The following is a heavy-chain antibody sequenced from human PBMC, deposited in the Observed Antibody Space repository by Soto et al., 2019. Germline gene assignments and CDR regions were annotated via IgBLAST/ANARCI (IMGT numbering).Heavy chain of an antibody. Sequence: SETLSLTCSVCGGSFSGYYWGWIGQPPGNGLEWIGEINHSGSTNYNPSLKSRVTISVDTSKNQFSLKLSSVTAADTAVYYCASAGSFDGQGGSQLAYWGQGTLHTVSS. CDR3: ASAGSFDGQGGSQLAY. J-gene: IGHJ4*02. V-gene: IGHV4-34*01. CDR2: INHSGST. D-gene: IGHD2-15*01. CDR1: GGSFSGYY.